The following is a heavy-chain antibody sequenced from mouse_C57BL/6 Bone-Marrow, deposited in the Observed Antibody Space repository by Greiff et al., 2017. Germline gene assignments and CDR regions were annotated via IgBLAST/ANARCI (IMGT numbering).Heavy chain of an antibody. CDR1: GYSITSGYD. D-gene: IGHD1-1*01. CDR2: ISYSGST. J-gene: IGHJ3*01. V-gene: IGHV3-1*01. CDR3: ARTHYYGSFAY. Sequence: DVKLQESGPGMVKPSQSLSLTCTVTGYSITSGYDWHWIRHFPGNKLEWMGYISYSGSTNYNPSLKSRISITHDTSKNHFFLKLNSVTTEDTATXYCARTHYYGSFAYWGQGTLVTVSA.